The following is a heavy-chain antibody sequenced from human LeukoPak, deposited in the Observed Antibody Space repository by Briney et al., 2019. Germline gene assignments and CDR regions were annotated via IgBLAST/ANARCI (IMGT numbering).Heavy chain of an antibody. Sequence: GGSLRLSCAASGFTFSSYAMSWVRQAPGKGLEWVSAISGSGGSTYYADSVKGRFTISRDNSKNPLYLQMNSLRAEDTAVYYCAKGKYYYDSSGYQAGGYFDYWGQGTLVTVSS. CDR3: AKGKYYYDSSGYQAGGYFDY. CDR1: GFTFSSYA. J-gene: IGHJ4*02. V-gene: IGHV3-23*01. D-gene: IGHD3-22*01. CDR2: ISGSGGST.